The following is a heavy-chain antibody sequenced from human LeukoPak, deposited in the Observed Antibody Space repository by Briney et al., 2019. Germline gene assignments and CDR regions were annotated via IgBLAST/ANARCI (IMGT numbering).Heavy chain of an antibody. CDR2: IHPERGTT. CDR3: ARRYCSSTTCYCFDY. D-gene: IGHD2-2*01. V-gene: IGHV1-2*02. Sequence: GASVKVSCKASGYTFTSYGISWVRQAPGQGLEWMGWIHPERGTTNYAQKFQGRVTMTRDTSITAAYMELSRLRSDDTAVYYCARRYCSSTTCYCFDYWGQGTLVTVSS. J-gene: IGHJ4*02. CDR1: GYTFTSYG.